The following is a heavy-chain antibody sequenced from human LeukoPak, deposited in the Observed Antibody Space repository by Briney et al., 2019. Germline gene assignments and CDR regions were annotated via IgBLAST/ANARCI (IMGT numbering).Heavy chain of an antibody. Sequence: SQTLSLTCAVSGGSISSGGYSWSWIRQPPGKGLEWIGYIYHSGSTCYNPSLKSRVTISVDRSKNQFSLKLSSVTAADTAVYYCAREKSGGFDYWGQGTLVTVSS. V-gene: IGHV4-30-2*01. CDR2: IYHSGST. D-gene: IGHD1-26*01. J-gene: IGHJ4*02. CDR1: GGSISSGGYS. CDR3: AREKSGGFDY.